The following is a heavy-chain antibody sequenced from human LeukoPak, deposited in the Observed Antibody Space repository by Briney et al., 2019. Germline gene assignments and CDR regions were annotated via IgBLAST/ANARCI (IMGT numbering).Heavy chain of an antibody. CDR1: GFTFSDYN. CDR3: ARDYYGDYGHDY. D-gene: IGHD4-17*01. J-gene: IGHJ4*02. Sequence: PGGSPRLSCAASGFTFSDYNMNWVRQAPGKGLEWLSYISGSGTSGNVVYYAGSVKGRFTISRDSAQNLLHLQMNSLRAEDTAVYYCARDYYGDYGHDYWGQGTLVTVSS. V-gene: IGHV3-48*04. CDR2: ISGSGTSGNVV.